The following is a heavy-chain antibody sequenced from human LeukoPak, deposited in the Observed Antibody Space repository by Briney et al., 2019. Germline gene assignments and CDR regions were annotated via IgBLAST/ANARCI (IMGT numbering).Heavy chain of an antibody. D-gene: IGHD6-19*01. CDR2: ISSILGIA. Sequence: ASVKVSCKASGGTLSTYSISWVRQAPGQGLEWMGRISSILGIANYAQKFQGRVTITADKSTTTAYMELSSLRSEDTAVYYCARTPSSGQTTLDYWGQGTLVTVSS. CDR3: ARTPSSGQTTLDY. CDR1: GGTLSTYS. V-gene: IGHV1-69*02. J-gene: IGHJ4*02.